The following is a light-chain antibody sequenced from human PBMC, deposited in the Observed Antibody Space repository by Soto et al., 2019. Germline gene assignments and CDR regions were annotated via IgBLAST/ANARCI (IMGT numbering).Light chain of an antibody. CDR3: QQRQYWPPIT. J-gene: IGKJ5*01. Sequence: EIVLTQSPGTLSFSPGERATLSCRASQGVRNFLGWYQQKPCQPPRLLIYGATTRATGIPARFSGSGSGTDFTLTISSLEPEDFAIYYCQQRQYWPPITFGQGTRLEIK. CDR2: GAT. V-gene: IGKV3-11*01. CDR1: QGVRNF.